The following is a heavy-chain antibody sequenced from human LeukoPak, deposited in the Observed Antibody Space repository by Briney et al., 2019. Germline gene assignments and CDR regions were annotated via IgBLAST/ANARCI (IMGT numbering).Heavy chain of an antibody. Sequence: GGSLRLSCAASGFTFSSYGMHWVRQAPGKGLEWVAFIRYDGSNKYYADSVKGRFTISRDNSKNTLYLQMNSLRAEDTAVYYCAKLAYCGGDCRGGNFDYWGQGTLVTVSS. CDR1: GFTFSSYG. J-gene: IGHJ4*02. CDR3: AKLAYCGGDCRGGNFDY. D-gene: IGHD2-21*02. V-gene: IGHV3-30*02. CDR2: IRYDGSNK.